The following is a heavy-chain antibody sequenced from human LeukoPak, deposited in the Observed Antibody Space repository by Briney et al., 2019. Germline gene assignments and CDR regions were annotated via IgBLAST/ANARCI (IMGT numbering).Heavy chain of an antibody. CDR3: VRDGDGRINFGY. D-gene: IGHD5-24*01. Sequence: ASAKDSRKASGYFLTDYIMRRVCAVLGEGVEWMGWMNPHSSATTYTQKFQGRITMTRDTSITTDYMELSRLTPDDTAIYYCVRDGDGRINFGYWGQGTLVTVSS. J-gene: IGHJ4*02. CDR2: MNPHSSAT. CDR1: GYFLTDYI. V-gene: IGHV1-2*02.